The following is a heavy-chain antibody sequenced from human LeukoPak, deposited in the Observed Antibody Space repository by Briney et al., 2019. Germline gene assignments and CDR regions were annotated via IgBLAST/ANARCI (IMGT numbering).Heavy chain of an antibody. D-gene: IGHD1-26*01. J-gene: IGHJ4*02. CDR2: IYDDGST. V-gene: IGHV3-66*02. Sequence: GGSLRLSCAASGFTFSSNYMTWVRQAPGKGLEWVSVIYDDGSTYSPHSVNGRFTISRDNSKHTLYLQMNTLTAEDTAVYYCAGRRGSYFYWGQGTLVTVSS. CDR3: AGRRGSYFY. CDR1: GFTFSSNY.